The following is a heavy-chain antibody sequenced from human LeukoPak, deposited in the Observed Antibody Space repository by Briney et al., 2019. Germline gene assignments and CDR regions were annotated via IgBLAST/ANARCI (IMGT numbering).Heavy chain of an antibody. D-gene: IGHD3-16*01. V-gene: IGHV1-18*01. CDR2: ISAYNGNT. CDR3: ARDVGGREKNWFDP. CDR1: GYTFTSYG. Sequence: ASVKVSCKASGYTFTSYGISWVRQAPGQGLEWMGWISAYNGNTNYAQKLQGRVTMTTDTSTSTAYMELRSLRSDDTAVYYCARDVGGREKNWFDPWGQGTLVTVSS. J-gene: IGHJ5*02.